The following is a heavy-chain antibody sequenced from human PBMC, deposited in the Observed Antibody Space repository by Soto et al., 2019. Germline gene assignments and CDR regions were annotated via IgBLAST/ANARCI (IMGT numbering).Heavy chain of an antibody. Sequence: GGSLRLSCAASGFTFSSYAMSWVRQAPGKGLEWVSAISGSGGSTYYADSVKGRFTISRDNSKNTLYLQMNSLRAEDTAVYYCAKVSHTSYDFWSGYYNGYYYGMDVWGQGTTVTVSS. CDR2: ISGSGGST. V-gene: IGHV3-23*01. CDR1: GFTFSSYA. CDR3: AKVSHTSYDFWSGYYNGYYYGMDV. J-gene: IGHJ6*02. D-gene: IGHD3-3*01.